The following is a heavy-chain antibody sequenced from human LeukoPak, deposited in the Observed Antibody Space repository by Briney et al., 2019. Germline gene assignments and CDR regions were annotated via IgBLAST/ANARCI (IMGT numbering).Heavy chain of an antibody. CDR3: AYYDSSGYYFDY. D-gene: IGHD3-22*01. J-gene: IGHJ4*02. Sequence: KPSETLSLTCTVSGGSISSYYWSWIRQPPGKGLEWIGYIYYSGSTNYNPSLKSRVTISVDTSKNQFSLKLSSVTAADTAVYYCAYYDSSGYYFDYWGQGTLVTVSS. CDR1: GGSISSYY. V-gene: IGHV4-59*01. CDR2: IYYSGST.